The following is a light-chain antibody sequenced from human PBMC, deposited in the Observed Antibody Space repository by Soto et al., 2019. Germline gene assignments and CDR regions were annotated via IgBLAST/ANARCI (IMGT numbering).Light chain of an antibody. CDR1: QDVSSK. CDR3: QQYIRWPLT. Sequence: EMVVTQSPATLSVSPGERVTLSCRNSQDVSSKLAWYQQKPGQHASLLIYDAYTRATGTPARFSGSGSETEFTLAVRSLQSEDYALCFSQQYIRWPLTFRGGTKVEI. J-gene: IGKJ4*01. CDR2: DAY. V-gene: IGKV3D-15*01.